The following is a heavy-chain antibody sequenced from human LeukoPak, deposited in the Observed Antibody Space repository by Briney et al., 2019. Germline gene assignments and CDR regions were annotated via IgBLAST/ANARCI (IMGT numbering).Heavy chain of an antibody. CDR3: AKTMTARGYYYGIDV. CDR1: GFNFSNSG. V-gene: IGHV3-33*06. Sequence: GGSLRLSCAASGFNFSNSGMHWVRQAPGKGLEWVAVLLYDGSIEYYADSVKGRFTISRDNPKNTLYLQMNSLRAEDSAVYYCAKTMTARGYYYGIDVWGQGTSVTVSS. CDR2: LLYDGSIE. J-gene: IGHJ6*02.